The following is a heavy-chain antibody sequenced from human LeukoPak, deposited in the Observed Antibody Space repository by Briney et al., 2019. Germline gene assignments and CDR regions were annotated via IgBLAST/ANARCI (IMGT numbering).Heavy chain of an antibody. Sequence: ASVKVSCKASGYTFTSYAMHWVRQAPGQRLEWMGWINAGNGNTKYPQKFQGRVTITRDTSASTAYMELSSLRSEDTAVYYCARDFSLTSSGCHDYWGQGTLVTVSS. D-gene: IGHD6-19*01. V-gene: IGHV1-3*01. CDR2: INAGNGNT. J-gene: IGHJ4*02. CDR3: ARDFSLTSSGCHDY. CDR1: GYTFTSYA.